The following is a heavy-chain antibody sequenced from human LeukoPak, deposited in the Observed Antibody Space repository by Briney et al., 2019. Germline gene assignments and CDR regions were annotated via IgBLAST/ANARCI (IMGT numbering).Heavy chain of an antibody. J-gene: IGHJ6*02. D-gene: IGHD2-2*01. CDR3: ARDAIVVVPAASVSYYYYGMDV. CDR1: GGSISSSNW. Sequence: PSETLSLTCAVSGGSISSSNWWSWVRQPPGKGLEWIGEIYHSGSTNYNPSLKSRVTISVDKSKNQFSLKLSSVTAADTAVYYCARDAIVVVPAASVSYYYYGMDVWGQGTTVTVSS. V-gene: IGHV4-4*02. CDR2: IYHSGST.